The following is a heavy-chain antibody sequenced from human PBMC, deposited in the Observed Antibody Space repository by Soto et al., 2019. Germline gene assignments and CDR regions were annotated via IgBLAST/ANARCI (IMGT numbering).Heavy chain of an antibody. CDR2: IYHSGST. CDR1: GGSISSSNW. Sequence: ASETLSLTCAVSGGSISSSNWWSWVRQPPGKGLEWIGEIYHSGSTNYNPSLKSRVTISVDKSKNQFSLKLSSVTAADTAVYYCARGYSYGFSWFDPWGQGTLVTVSS. D-gene: IGHD5-18*01. CDR3: ARGYSYGFSWFDP. J-gene: IGHJ5*02. V-gene: IGHV4-4*02.